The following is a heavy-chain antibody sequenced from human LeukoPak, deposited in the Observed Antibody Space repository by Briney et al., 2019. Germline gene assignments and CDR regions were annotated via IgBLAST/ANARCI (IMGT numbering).Heavy chain of an antibody. V-gene: IGHV3-23*01. Sequence: GGSPRLSCIASGFTFSTYTMSWVRQAPGEGLKWVSGILVNGGTYYADSVKGRFTISRDNSKNTLYLQMNSLRADDTAVYYCAKDRIYADGLWDFDYWGQGTLVTVSS. J-gene: IGHJ4*02. D-gene: IGHD3-10*01. CDR2: ILVNGGT. CDR1: GFTFSTYT. CDR3: AKDRIYADGLWDFDY.